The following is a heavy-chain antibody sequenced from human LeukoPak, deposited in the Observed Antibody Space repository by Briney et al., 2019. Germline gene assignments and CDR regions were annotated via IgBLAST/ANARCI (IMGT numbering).Heavy chain of an antibody. CDR1: GFTFSSYA. Sequence: PGGSLRLSCAASGFTFSSYAMSWVRQAPGKGLEWVSSISGSGGSTYYADSVKGRFTISRDNSKNTLYLQMNSLRAEDTAVYYCARGGSSWYAVWFDPWGQGTLVTVSS. CDR2: ISGSGGST. J-gene: IGHJ5*02. D-gene: IGHD6-13*01. CDR3: ARGGSSWYAVWFDP. V-gene: IGHV3-23*01.